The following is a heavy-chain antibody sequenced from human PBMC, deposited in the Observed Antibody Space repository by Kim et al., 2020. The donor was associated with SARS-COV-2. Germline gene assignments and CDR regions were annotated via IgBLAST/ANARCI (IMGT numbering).Heavy chain of an antibody. J-gene: IGHJ2*01. CDR3: ARGPRLRGDWYFDL. D-gene: IGHD3-16*01. Sequence: AVSVKSRITINPDTSKNQFSLQLNSVTPEDTAVYYCARGPRLRGDWYFDLWGRGTLVTVSS. V-gene: IGHV6-1*01.